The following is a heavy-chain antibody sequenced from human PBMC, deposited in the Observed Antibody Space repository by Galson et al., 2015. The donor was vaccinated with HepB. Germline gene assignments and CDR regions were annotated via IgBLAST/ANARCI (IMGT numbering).Heavy chain of an antibody. V-gene: IGHV2-70*11. CDR3: ARIRDGGEVAGFDY. CDR1: GFSLSTSGMC. J-gene: IGHJ4*02. Sequence: PALVKPTQTLTLTCTFSGFSLSTSGMCVSWIRQPPGKALEWLARIDWDDDKYYSTTLKTRLTISKDTSKNQVVLTMTNMDPVDTATYYCARIRDGGEVAGFDYWGQGTLVTVSS. CDR2: IDWDDDK. D-gene: IGHD6-19*01.